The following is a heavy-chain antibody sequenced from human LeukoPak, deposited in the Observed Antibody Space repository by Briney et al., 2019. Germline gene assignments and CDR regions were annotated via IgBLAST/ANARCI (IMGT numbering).Heavy chain of an antibody. CDR3: AREQERITMIVVVITTSGFDP. CDR1: GGTFSSYA. J-gene: IGHJ5*02. D-gene: IGHD3-22*01. V-gene: IGHV1-69*05. CDR2: IIPIFGTA. Sequence: SVKVSCKASGGTFSSYAISWVRQAPGQGLEWMGGIIPIFGTANYAQKFQGRVTITTDESTSTAYMELSSLRSEDTAVYYCAREQERITMIVVVITTSGFDPWGQGTLVTVSS.